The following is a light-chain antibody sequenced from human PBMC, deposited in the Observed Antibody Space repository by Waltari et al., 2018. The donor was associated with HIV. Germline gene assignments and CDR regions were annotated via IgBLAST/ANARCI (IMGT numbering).Light chain of an antibody. J-gene: IGKJ1*01. Sequence: PDSLSVSVGERATIICRSSQSVFPSSSSRDFLAWYQQKPGQSPKVLFYWGSTRESGVPDRFSVSGSGTDFTLTISSLQAEDVAVYFCQEYFSPRRTFGQGTKVEV. V-gene: IGKV4-1*01. CDR1: QSVFPSSSSRDF. CDR2: WGS. CDR3: QEYFSPRRT.